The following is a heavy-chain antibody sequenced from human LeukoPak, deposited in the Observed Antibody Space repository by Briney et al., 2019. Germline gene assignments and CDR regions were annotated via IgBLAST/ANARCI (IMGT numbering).Heavy chain of an antibody. D-gene: IGHD6-13*01. Sequence: GSLRLSCAASGFTFSNAWMSWVRQPPGKGLEWIGEINHSGSTNYNSSLKSRVTISVDTPKNQLSLKLNSVTAADTAVYYCATRPDIAAAGPGWFDPWGQGTLVTVSS. CDR1: GFTFSNAW. J-gene: IGHJ5*02. CDR3: ATRPDIAAAGPGWFDP. CDR2: INHSGST. V-gene: IGHV4-34*08.